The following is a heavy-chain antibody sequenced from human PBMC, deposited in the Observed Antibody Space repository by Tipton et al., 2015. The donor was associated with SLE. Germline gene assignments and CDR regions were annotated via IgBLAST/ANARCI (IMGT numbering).Heavy chain of an antibody. CDR1: GFTVSDHY. CDR2: SRGKVNGYTT. V-gene: IGHV3-72*01. Sequence: SLRLSCAASGFTVSDHYIDWVRQAPGKGLEWVGRSRGKVNGYTTEYNASVRGRFAISRDNSKNTLYLQMNSLRAEDTAVYYCAKGLITLGMDVGGQGTTVTVSS. CDR3: AKGLITLGMDV. D-gene: IGHD3-22*01. J-gene: IGHJ6*02.